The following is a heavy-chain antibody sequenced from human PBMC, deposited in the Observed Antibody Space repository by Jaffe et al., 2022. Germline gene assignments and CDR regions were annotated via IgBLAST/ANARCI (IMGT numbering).Heavy chain of an antibody. V-gene: IGHV4-38-2*01. J-gene: IGHJ4*02. CDR3: ASHPGYSSGWYGYYFDY. CDR2: IYHSGST. CDR1: GYSISSGYY. Sequence: QVQLQESGPGLVKPSETLSLTCAVSGYSISSGYYWGWIRQPPGKGLEWIGSIYHSGSTYYNPSLKSRVTISVDTSKNQFSLKLSSVTAADTAVYYCASHPGYSSGWYGYYFDYWGQGTLVTVSS. D-gene: IGHD6-19*01.